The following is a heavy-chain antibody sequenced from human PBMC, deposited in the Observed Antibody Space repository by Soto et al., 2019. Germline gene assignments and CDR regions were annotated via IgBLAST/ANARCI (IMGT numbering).Heavy chain of an antibody. V-gene: IGHV3-7*01. Sequence: GGSLRLSCAASGFTFSSYWMSWVRQAPGKGLEWVANIKQDGSEKYYGDSVKGRFTISRDIAKNSLYLQMNSLRAEDTAVYSCVRDLRGRIAAAGLGGYWGQGTLVTVSS. J-gene: IGHJ4*02. D-gene: IGHD6-13*01. CDR2: IKQDGSEK. CDR1: GFTFSSYW. CDR3: VRDLRGRIAAAGLGGY.